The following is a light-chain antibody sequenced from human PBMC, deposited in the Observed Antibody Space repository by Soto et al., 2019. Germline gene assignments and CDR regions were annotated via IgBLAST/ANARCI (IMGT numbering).Light chain of an antibody. V-gene: IGLV2-11*01. CDR1: TSDVGAYNY. CDR2: DVT. Sequence: QSALTQPRSVSGSPGQSVTISCTGTTSDVGAYNYVSWYQQHPGKAPKLLIYDVTERPSGVPDRFSGSKSGNTASLTISGLQAEDEADYYCSSLTTRFTYVFGTGTKVTVL. CDR3: SSLTTRFTYV. J-gene: IGLJ1*01.